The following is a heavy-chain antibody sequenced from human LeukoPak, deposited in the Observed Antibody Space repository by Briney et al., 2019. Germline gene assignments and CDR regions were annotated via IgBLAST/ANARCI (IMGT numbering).Heavy chain of an antibody. Sequence: GGSLRLSCAASGFTFSSYAMHWVRQAPGKGLEWVALISYDGSNKYYADSVKGRFIISRDNSKNTLYLQMNSLRAEDTAVYYCARDLYSSRTNDAFVIWGQGTMVTVSS. CDR3: ARDLYSSRTNDAFVI. CDR2: ISYDGSNK. CDR1: GFTFSSYA. D-gene: IGHD6-13*01. V-gene: IGHV3-30*04. J-gene: IGHJ3*02.